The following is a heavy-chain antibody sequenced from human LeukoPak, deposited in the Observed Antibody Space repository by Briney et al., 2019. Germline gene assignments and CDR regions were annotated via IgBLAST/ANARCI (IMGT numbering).Heavy chain of an antibody. J-gene: IGHJ5*02. CDR1: GFTFSSYA. CDR2: SSGCGGST. D-gene: IGHD2-15*01. CDR3: AKDSCSGGSCYGGFDWFDP. Sequence: GGSLRVSCAAAGFTFSSYAMSWVRQAPAKGLEWVSTSSGCGGSTYYADSVRGRFTISRDNSKNTLYLQMNSLRPEDTAVYYCAKDSCSGGSCYGGFDWFDPWGQGPLVTVSS. V-gene: IGHV3-23*01.